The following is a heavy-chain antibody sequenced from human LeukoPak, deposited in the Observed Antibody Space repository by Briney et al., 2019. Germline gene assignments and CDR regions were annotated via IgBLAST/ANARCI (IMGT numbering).Heavy chain of an antibody. V-gene: IGHV3-30-3*01. Sequence: GGSLRLSCAASGFTFSSYAMHWVRQAPGEGLEWVAVISYDGSNKYYADSVKGRFTISRDNSKNTLYLQMNSLRAEDTAVYYCARGGGLGYCSSTSCYVDYWGQGTLVTVSS. D-gene: IGHD2-2*01. CDR1: GFTFSSYA. CDR2: ISYDGSNK. CDR3: ARGGGLGYCSSTSCYVDY. J-gene: IGHJ4*02.